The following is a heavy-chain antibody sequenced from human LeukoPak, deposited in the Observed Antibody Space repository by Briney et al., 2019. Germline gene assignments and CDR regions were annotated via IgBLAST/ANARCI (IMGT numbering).Heavy chain of an antibody. D-gene: IGHD2-15*01. Sequence: QSGRSLRLSCAASGVTFSNYFMNWVRQAPGKGLEWVSAISGGGLTTYYADSVEGRFTISRDNSKNTLYLQMSSLRAEDTAAYYCAKSKVVVAAIPGYFFDYWGQGTLVTVSS. CDR2: ISGGGLTT. J-gene: IGHJ4*02. V-gene: IGHV3-23*01. CDR1: GVTFSNYF. CDR3: AKSKVVVAAIPGYFFDY.